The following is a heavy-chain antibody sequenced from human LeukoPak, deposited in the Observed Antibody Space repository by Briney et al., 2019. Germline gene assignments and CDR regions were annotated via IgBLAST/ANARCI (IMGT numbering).Heavy chain of an antibody. Sequence: GSVEVSCKASGYTFTSYGISWVRQAPGQGLEWMGWISGYNGNTNYAQKLQGRVTMTTDTSTSTAYMELRSLRSDDTAVYYCSRSLGYYDSSGYYLNYYYYYYMDVWGKGTTVTVSS. J-gene: IGHJ6*03. V-gene: IGHV1-18*01. CDR1: GYTFTSYG. CDR2: ISGYNGNT. CDR3: SRSLGYYDSSGYYLNYYYYYYMDV. D-gene: IGHD3-22*01.